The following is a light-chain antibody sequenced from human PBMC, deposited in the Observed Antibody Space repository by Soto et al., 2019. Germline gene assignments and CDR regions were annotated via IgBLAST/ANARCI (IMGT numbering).Light chain of an antibody. CDR2: GAS. CDR3: QQYNSWRT. V-gene: IGKV3-15*01. J-gene: IGKJ2*01. Sequence: EIVMTQSPATLSVSPGERATLSCRASQSVSSKLAWYQQKPVQAPRLLIYGASTRATGIPARFSGSGSGTEFTVTISSLQSEGFAVYYCQQYNSWRTFGQGTKLEIK. CDR1: QSVSSK.